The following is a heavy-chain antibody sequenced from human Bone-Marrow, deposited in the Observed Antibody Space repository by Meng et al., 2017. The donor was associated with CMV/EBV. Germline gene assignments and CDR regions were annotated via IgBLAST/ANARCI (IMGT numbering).Heavy chain of an antibody. CDR3: AKGGSSNWEIDY. CDR1: GFTFSKYA. J-gene: IGHJ4*02. Sequence: GESLKIPCAASGFTFSKYAMSWVRQAPGKGLEWVSLIYSGAGSTLYADSVKGRFTISRDNSKNTLYLQMNSLRAEDTAVYYCAKGGSSNWEIDYWGQGTLVTVSS. CDR2: IYSGAGST. D-gene: IGHD1-26*01. V-gene: IGHV3-23*03.